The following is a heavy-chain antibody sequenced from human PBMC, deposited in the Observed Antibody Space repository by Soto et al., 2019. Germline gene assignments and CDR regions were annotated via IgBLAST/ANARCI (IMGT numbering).Heavy chain of an antibody. J-gene: IGHJ4*02. CDR3: TRDRSPGMGFPDFDF. V-gene: IGHV3-21*01. CDR2: ISSTSTYI. CDR1: GFLFNSYG. Sequence: EVQLVESGGGLAKPGGSLRLSCAASGFLFNSYGMNWVRLSPGRGLEWISSISSTSTYIEYADSVKGRFIISRDNAENSLFLQMNSLRAEDTAVYYCTRDRSPGMGFPDFDFWGQGTLVTVSP.